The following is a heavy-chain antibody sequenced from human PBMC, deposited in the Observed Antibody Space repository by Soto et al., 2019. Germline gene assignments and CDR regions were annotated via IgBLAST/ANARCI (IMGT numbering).Heavy chain of an antibody. J-gene: IGHJ5*02. V-gene: IGHV1-2*02. Sequence: ASVKVSCKASGYTFTGYYMHWVRQAPGQGLAWMGWINPTSGGTNYAQKFQGRVTMTRDTSISTAYMELTRLRADDTARDYWARDPASDTVVLVNWIDPWGQGTLVTVSS. CDR1: GYTFTGYY. CDR2: INPTSGGT. CDR3: ARDPASDTVVLVNWIDP. D-gene: IGHD2-15*01.